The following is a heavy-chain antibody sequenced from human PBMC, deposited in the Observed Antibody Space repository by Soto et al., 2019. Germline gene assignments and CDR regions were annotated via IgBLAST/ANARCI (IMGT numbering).Heavy chain of an antibody. V-gene: IGHV3-23*01. J-gene: IGHJ4*02. CDR2: ISATGGGT. CDR3: AKDRRAGGNSAFYFDF. D-gene: IGHD3-16*01. CDR1: GFKFSNYA. Sequence: GGSLRLSCAASGFKFSNYAMSWVRQAPGKGLEWVSLISATGGGTYYADSVKGRFTISRDNSHNTLYLQVHSLTAEDTAVYYCAKDRRAGGNSAFYFDFWGQGXQVTVYS.